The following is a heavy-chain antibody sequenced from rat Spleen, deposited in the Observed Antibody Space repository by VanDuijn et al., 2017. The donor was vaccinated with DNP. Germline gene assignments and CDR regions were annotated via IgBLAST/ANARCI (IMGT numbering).Heavy chain of an antibody. CDR3: ARLEFGGYTYYFDY. CDR1: GYSITSNY. D-gene: IGHD1-11*01. V-gene: IGHV3-1*01. CDR2: ISYSDKT. J-gene: IGHJ2*01. Sequence: EVQLQESGPGLVKPSQSLSLTCSVTGYSITSNYWGWIRKFPGNKMEWMGYISYSDKTNYNPSLKSRISIFRDTSKNQFFLQLNSVTTEDTATYYCARLEFGGYTYYFDYWGQGVMVTVSS.